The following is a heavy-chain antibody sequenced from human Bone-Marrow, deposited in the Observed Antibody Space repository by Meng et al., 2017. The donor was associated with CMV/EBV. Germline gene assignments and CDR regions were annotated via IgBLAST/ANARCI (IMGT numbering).Heavy chain of an antibody. Sequence: GGSLRLSCAASGFTFSGSIIHWVRQASGKGLEWVAFIRYDGSNKYYADSVKGRFTISRDNSKNTLYLQMNSLRAEDTAVYYCAKVPEYQLLYGFSRYYYGMDVWGQGTTVTVSS. CDR2: IRYDGSNK. D-gene: IGHD2-2*02. CDR1: GFTFSGSI. J-gene: IGHJ6*02. V-gene: IGHV3-30*02. CDR3: AKVPEYQLLYGFSRYYYGMDV.